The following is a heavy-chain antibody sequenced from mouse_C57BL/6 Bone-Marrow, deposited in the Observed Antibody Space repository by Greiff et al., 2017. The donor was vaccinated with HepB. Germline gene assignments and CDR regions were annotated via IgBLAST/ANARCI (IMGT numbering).Heavy chain of an antibody. J-gene: IGHJ2*01. V-gene: IGHV5-4*01. Sequence: EVQVVESGGDLVKPGGSLKLSCAASGFTFSSYAMSWVRQTPEKRLEWVATISAGGSYTYYPDNVKGRFTISRDNAKNNLYLQMSHLKSEDTAMYYCARTAQSFDYWGQGTTLTVSS. D-gene: IGHD3-2*02. CDR3: ARTAQSFDY. CDR1: GFTFSSYA. CDR2: ISAGGSYT.